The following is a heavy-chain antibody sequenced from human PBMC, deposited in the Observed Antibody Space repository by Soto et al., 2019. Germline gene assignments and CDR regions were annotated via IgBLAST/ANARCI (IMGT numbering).Heavy chain of an antibody. D-gene: IGHD2-15*01. CDR2: ISSGSSYI. V-gene: IGHV3-21*06. CDR1: GFTFSTYS. CDR3: ARGIYCSGGSCYFDY. Sequence: GGSLRLSCAASGFTFSTYSMAWVRQAPGKGLEWVSSISSGSSYIYYADSLKGRFTISRDNAKNSLYLQMNSLRAGDTAVYYCARGIYCSGGSCYFDYWGQGTLVTVSS. J-gene: IGHJ4*02.